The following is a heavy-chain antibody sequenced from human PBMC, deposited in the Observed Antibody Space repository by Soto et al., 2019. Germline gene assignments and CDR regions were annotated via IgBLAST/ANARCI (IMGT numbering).Heavy chain of an antibody. CDR3: VRDKADDCCSDSCYVSLQP. J-gene: IGHJ1*01. D-gene: IGHD2-2*01. CDR1: GLTFTTLA. Sequence: QVQLVESGGGVVQPGGSFRLPCPASGLTFTTLAVHWVRQAPGRGREGVAAISVTGYNQFYGHSVKGRFIISRDNSCNTVDLQMNSVRVEDTSLYYCVRDKADDCCSDSCYVSLQPWGQGTLVTVSS. V-gene: IGHV3-30*04. CDR2: ISVTGYNQ.